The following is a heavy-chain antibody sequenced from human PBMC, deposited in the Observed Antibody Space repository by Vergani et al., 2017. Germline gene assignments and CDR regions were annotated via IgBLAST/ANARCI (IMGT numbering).Heavy chain of an antibody. CDR3: ARETDTGSSVSYNYYAMDV. CDR1: GFSFSTYS. Sequence: EVQLQESGGGLVKPGGSLRVSCAASGFSFSTYSINWVRQAPGKGLEWVSSISGRSNYIYYADSLKGRFTVSRDNTKNTLYLQMNSLRAEDTAVYYCARETDTGSSVSYNYYAMDVWGQGTTVSVSS. CDR2: ISGRSNYI. J-gene: IGHJ6*02. V-gene: IGHV3-21*06. D-gene: IGHD3-9*01.